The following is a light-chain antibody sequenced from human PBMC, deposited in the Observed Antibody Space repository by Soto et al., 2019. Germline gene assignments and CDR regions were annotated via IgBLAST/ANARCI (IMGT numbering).Light chain of an antibody. CDR3: SSYAGSNNLGV. CDR2: EVN. J-gene: IGLJ1*01. V-gene: IGLV2-8*01. Sequence: QSALTQPPSASGSPGQSGTISCTGTSSDVGAYNYVSWYQQHPGKAPKLIIYEVNKWPSGVPDRFSGSKSGNTASLTVSGLQAEDEADYYCSSYAGSNNLGVFGTGTKVTV. CDR1: SSDVGAYNY.